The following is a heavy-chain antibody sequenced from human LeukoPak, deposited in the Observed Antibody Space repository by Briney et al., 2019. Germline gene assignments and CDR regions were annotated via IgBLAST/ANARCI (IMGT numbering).Heavy chain of an antibody. CDR1: GGSISSAGYY. J-gene: IGHJ4*02. CDR3: ARLRGYSYGHFDY. D-gene: IGHD5-18*01. Sequence: SETLSLTCTVSGGSISSAGYYWGWIRQPPGKGLEWIGSIYYGGSTYYIPSPKSRVTISVDTSKNQFSLKLTSVTAADTALYYCARLRGYSYGHFDYWGQGTLVTASS. V-gene: IGHV4-39*01. CDR2: IYYGGST.